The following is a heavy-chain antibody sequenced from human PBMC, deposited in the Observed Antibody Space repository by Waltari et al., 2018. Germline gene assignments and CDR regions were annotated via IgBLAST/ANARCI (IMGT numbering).Heavy chain of an antibody. CDR1: GFTFGDYA. CDR3: TTDDMYSSSKGYYYYYMDV. CDR2: IRSKAYGGTT. D-gene: IGHD6-6*01. V-gene: IGHV3-49*04. Sequence: EVQLVESGGGLVQPGRSLRLSCTASGFTFGDYAMSWVRQAPGKGLEWVGFIRSKAYGGTTEYAASVKGRFTISRDDSKSIAYLQMNSLKTEDTAVYYCTTDDMYSSSKGYYYYYMDVWGKGTTVTVSS. J-gene: IGHJ6*03.